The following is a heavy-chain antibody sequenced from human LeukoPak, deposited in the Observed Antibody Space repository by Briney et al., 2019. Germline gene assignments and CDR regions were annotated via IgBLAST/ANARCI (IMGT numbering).Heavy chain of an antibody. CDR1: GFTVNSNY. Sequence: GGSLRLSCAASGFTVNSNYMLWVRQAPAQGLEWVAVIYSGGTTYYADSVKGRFTISRDNSKNTLYLQMGSLRAEDTAVYYCATVASGGHYHYMDVWGRGTTVTVSS. J-gene: IGHJ6*03. CDR2: IYSGGTT. CDR3: ATVASGGHYHYMDV. V-gene: IGHV3-66*02. D-gene: IGHD6-19*01.